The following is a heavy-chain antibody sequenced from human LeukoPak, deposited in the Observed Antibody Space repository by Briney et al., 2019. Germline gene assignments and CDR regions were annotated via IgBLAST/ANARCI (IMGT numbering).Heavy chain of an antibody. CDR1: GGSISSGDYY. Sequence: SQTLSLTCTVSGGSISSGDYYWSWIRQPPGKGLEWIGYIYYSGSTYYNPSLKSRVTISVDTSKNQFSLKMSSVTAAYTAVYDCARRPDCSSTSCYSFWFDPWGQGTLVTVSS. CDR3: ARRPDCSSTSCYSFWFDP. J-gene: IGHJ5*02. D-gene: IGHD2-2*02. CDR2: IYYSGST. V-gene: IGHV4-30-4*08.